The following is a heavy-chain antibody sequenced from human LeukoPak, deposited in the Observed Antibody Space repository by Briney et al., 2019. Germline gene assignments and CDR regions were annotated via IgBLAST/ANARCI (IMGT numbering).Heavy chain of an antibody. Sequence: GPLRLSCAASGFTFSSYEMNWVRQAPGKGLVWVSRINSDGSSTSYADSVKGRFTISRDNAKNTLYLQTNSLRAEDTAVYYCARGSYYYDSSGYSPFDYWGQGTLVTVSS. CDR3: ARGSYYYDSSGYSPFDY. CDR2: INSDGSST. D-gene: IGHD3-22*01. V-gene: IGHV3-74*01. CDR1: GFTFSSYE. J-gene: IGHJ4*02.